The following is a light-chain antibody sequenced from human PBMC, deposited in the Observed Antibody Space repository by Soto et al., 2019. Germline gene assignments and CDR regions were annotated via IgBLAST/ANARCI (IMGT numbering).Light chain of an antibody. J-gene: IGKJ5*01. Sequence: DIQMTQSPSTLSASVGDRVTITCRASQSISSWLAWYQQKPGKAPKLLIYDASSLESGVPSRFSGSGSGTEFTLTISSLQSEDFAVYYCQQYGSSAPITFGQGTRLQIK. CDR1: QSISSW. CDR2: DAS. CDR3: QQYGSSAPIT. V-gene: IGKV1-5*01.